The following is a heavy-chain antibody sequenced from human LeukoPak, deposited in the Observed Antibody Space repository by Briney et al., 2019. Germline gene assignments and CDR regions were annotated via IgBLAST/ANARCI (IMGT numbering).Heavy chain of an antibody. V-gene: IGHV3-23*01. D-gene: IGHD3-10*01. CDR3: AKEGTYYGSGSYYNVEYFDY. CDR2: IRSSGTTT. J-gene: IGHJ4*02. Sequence: GGSLRLSCAASGFTFSSYAMSWVRQAPGKGLEWLSYIRSSGTTTYYADSVVGRFTISRDNSKNTLYLQMNSLRAEDTAVYYCAKEGTYYGSGSYYNVEYFDYWGQGTLVTVSS. CDR1: GFTFSSYA.